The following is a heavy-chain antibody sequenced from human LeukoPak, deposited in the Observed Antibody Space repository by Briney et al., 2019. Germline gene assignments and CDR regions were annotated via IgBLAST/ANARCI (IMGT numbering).Heavy chain of an antibody. Sequence: GGSLRLSCAASGFTFSSYAMSWVRQAPGKGLEWVSAISGSGGSTYYADSVKGRFTISRDNTKNSLYLQMNSLRADDTAVYYCARDGEAAGNMDHWGQGILVTVSS. J-gene: IGHJ4*02. CDR3: ARDGEAAGNMDH. CDR2: ISGSGGST. D-gene: IGHD6-13*01. CDR1: GFTFSSYA. V-gene: IGHV3-23*01.